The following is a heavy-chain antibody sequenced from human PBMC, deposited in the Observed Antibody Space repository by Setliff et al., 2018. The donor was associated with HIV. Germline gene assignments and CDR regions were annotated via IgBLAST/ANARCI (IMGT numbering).Heavy chain of an antibody. J-gene: IGHJ5*02. CDR2: IYTSGST. CDR3: ARHSGVASPNWFDP. D-gene: IGHD3-10*01. Sequence: LSLTCTVSGGSISSGSYYWSWIRQPAGKGLEWIGRIYTSGSTNYNPSLKSRVTISVDTSKNQFSLKLSSVTAADTAVYYCARHSGVASPNWFDPWGQGTLVTVSS. CDR1: GGSISSGSYY. V-gene: IGHV4-61*02.